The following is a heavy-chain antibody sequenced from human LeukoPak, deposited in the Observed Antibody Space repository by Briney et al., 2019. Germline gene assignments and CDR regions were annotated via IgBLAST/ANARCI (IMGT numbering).Heavy chain of an antibody. V-gene: IGHV3-21*01. CDR1: GFTFSSYS. Sequence: GGSLRLSCAASGFTFSSYSMNWVRQAPGKGLEWVSSNSSSSSYIYYADSVKGRFTISRDNAKNSLYLQMNSLRAEDTAVYYCARDGSSWRDDAFDIWGQGTMVTVSS. D-gene: IGHD6-13*01. J-gene: IGHJ3*02. CDR3: ARDGSSWRDDAFDI. CDR2: NSSSSSYI.